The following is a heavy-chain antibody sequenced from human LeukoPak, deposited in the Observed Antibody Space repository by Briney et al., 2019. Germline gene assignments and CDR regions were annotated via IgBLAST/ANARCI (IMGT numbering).Heavy chain of an antibody. CDR1: GYTFTGYY. CDR3: ARGGGGVTYYYDSSVYYCDY. J-gene: IGHJ4*02. CDR2: INPNSGGT. D-gene: IGHD3-22*01. Sequence: ASVKVSCKASGYTFTGYYMHWVRQAPGQGLEWMGWINPNSGGTNYAQKFQGRVTMTRDTSISTAYMELSRLRSDDSAVYYCARGGGGVTYYYDSSVYYCDYWGQGTLVTVSS. V-gene: IGHV1-2*02.